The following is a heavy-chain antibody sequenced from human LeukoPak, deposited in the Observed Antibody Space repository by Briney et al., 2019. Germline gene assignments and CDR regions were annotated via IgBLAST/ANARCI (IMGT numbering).Heavy chain of an antibody. CDR2: ISSSSSTI. V-gene: IGHV3-48*01. Sequence: GGSLRLSCAASGFTFSSYSMNWVRQAPGKGLEWVSYISSSSSTIYYADSVKGRFTISRDNAKNSLYLQMNSLRAEDTAVYYCARGGNYYDSSDPWGPDDYWGQGTLVTVSS. CDR1: GFTFSSYS. J-gene: IGHJ4*02. CDR3: ARGGNYYDSSDPWGPDDY. D-gene: IGHD3-22*01.